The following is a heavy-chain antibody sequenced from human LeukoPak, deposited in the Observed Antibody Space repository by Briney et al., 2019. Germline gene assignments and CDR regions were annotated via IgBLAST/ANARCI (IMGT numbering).Heavy chain of an antibody. V-gene: IGHV3-11*03. CDR2: ISGNSIYI. Sequence: GGSLRLSCTASGFPFSDYYMGWVRQAPGKGLEWLSYISGNSIYINYADSVRGRFTVSRDNSKNSLFLQMNSLTVEDTAVYYCATGGQIREADYWGQGTLVTVSS. CDR3: ATGGQIREADY. CDR1: GFPFSDYY. J-gene: IGHJ4*02. D-gene: IGHD3-10*01.